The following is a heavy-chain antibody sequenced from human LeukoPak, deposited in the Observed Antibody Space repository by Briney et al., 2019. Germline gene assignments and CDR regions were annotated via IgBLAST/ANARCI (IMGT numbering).Heavy chain of an antibody. CDR2: IYYSGST. CDR1: GGSISSYY. V-gene: IGHV4-59*13. Sequence: PSETLSLTCNVSGGSISSYYWSWIRQPPGKELEWIDYIYYSGSTNYNPSLKSRVTISVDTSKNQFSLNLSSVTAADTAIYYCARDTGGYYYMDVWGKGTTVTVSS. D-gene: IGHD3-16*01. CDR3: ARDTGGYYYMDV. J-gene: IGHJ6*03.